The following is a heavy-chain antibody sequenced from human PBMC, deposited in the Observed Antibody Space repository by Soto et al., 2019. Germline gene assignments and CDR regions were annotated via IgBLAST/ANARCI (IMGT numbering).Heavy chain of an antibody. CDR3: TVGGAGHPFDY. CDR2: IHYSGST. V-gene: IGHV4-59*01. D-gene: IGHD3-16*01. Sequence: WTWIRQPPGKGLEWIGHIHYSGSTNYSPSLKGRVIISVDTSENQSALKLSSVTTADTAVYYCTVGGAGHPFDYWGQGTLVTVSS. J-gene: IGHJ4*02.